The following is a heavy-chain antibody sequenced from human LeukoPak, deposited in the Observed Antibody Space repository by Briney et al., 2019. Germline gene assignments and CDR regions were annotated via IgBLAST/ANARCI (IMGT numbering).Heavy chain of an antibody. V-gene: IGHV1-69*13. CDR2: IIPIFGTA. D-gene: IGHD3-22*01. Sequence: ASVKVSCKASGGTFSSYAISWVRQAPGQGLEWMGGIIPIFGTANYAQKFQGRVTITADESTSTAYMELSSLRSEDTAVYYCARGYDGSGYYYEATSEFDYWGQGTLVTVSS. CDR1: GGTFSSYA. J-gene: IGHJ4*02. CDR3: ARGYDGSGYYYEATSEFDY.